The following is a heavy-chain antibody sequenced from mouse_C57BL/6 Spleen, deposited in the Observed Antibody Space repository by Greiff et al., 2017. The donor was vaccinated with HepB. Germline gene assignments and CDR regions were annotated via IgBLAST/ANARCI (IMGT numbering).Heavy chain of an antibody. CDR3: ARYDGNYSDFDV. J-gene: IGHJ1*03. CDR2: IHPNSGST. CDR1: GYTFTSYW. V-gene: IGHV1-64*01. Sequence: VQLQQPGAELVKPGASVKLSCKASGYTFTSYWMHWVKQRPGQGLEWIGMIHPNSGSTNYNEKFKSKATLTVDKSSSTAYMQLSSLTSDDSAVYYCARYDGNYSDFDVWGTGTTVTVSS. D-gene: IGHD2-1*01.